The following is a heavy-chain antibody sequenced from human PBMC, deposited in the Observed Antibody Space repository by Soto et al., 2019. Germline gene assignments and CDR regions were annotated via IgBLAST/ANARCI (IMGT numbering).Heavy chain of an antibody. CDR1: GYTFTSYD. V-gene: IGHV1-8*01. CDR2: MNPNSGNT. CDR3: ARRAISTLSLFDP. J-gene: IGHJ5*02. Sequence: QVQLVQSGAEVKKPGASVKVSCKASGYTFTSYDINWVRQATGQGLEWMGWMNPNSGNTGYAQKFQGRGTMTRNTSIRTAYMELSSLRSEDTAVYYCARRAISTLSLFDPWGQGTLVTVSS. D-gene: IGHD3-3*02.